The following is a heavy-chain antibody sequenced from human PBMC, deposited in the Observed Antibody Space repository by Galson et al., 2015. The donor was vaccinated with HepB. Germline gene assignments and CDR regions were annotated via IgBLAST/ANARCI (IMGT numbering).Heavy chain of an antibody. CDR1: GFTFSTYS. Sequence: SLRLSCAGSGFTFSTYSMNWVRQAPGKGLEWISYIHGSSKNMYYADSVKGRFTISRDNAGESLYLQMNGLRDEDTAIYYCAREGDYGASYLGTWGQGTLVTVSS. J-gene: IGHJ5*02. V-gene: IGHV3-48*02. CDR2: IHGSSKNM. CDR3: AREGDYGASYLGT. D-gene: IGHD4-17*01.